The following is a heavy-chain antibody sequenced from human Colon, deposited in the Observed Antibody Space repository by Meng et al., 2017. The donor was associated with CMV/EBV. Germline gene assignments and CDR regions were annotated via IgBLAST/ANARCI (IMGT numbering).Heavy chain of an antibody. CDR3: ARELYSSPDY. Sequence: GESLKISCAASGFTFSSYAMHWVRQAPGKGLEWVAVISYDGSNKYYADSVKGRFTISRDNAKKSLYLQVDSLRIGDTATYYCARELYSSPDYWGQGTRVTVSS. D-gene: IGHD6-13*01. CDR2: ISYDGSNK. V-gene: IGHV3-30-3*01. J-gene: IGHJ4*02. CDR1: GFTFSSYA.